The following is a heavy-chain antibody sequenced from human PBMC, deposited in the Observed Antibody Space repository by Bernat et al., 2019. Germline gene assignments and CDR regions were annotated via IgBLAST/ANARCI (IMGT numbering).Heavy chain of an antibody. Sequence: QLQLQESGPGLVKPSETLSLTCTVSGGSISSSSYYWGWIRQPPGKGLEWIGSIYYSGSTYYNPSLKSRVTISVDTSKNQSSLKLSSVTAADTAVYYCARLSEYSSGWFYFDYWGQGTLVTVSS. D-gene: IGHD6-19*01. V-gene: IGHV4-39*01. CDR3: ARLSEYSSGWFYFDY. CDR1: GGSISSSSYY. J-gene: IGHJ4*02. CDR2: IYYSGST.